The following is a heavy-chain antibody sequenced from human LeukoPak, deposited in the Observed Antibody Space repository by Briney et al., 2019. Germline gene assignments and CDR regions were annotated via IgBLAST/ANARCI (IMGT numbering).Heavy chain of an antibody. V-gene: IGHV1-18*01. CDR1: GYTFTSYG. J-gene: IGHJ3*01. Sequence: ASVKVSCKASGYTFTSYGISWVRQAPGQGLEWMGWISAYNGNTNYAQKLQGRVTMTTDTSTSTAYMELRSLGSDDTAVYYCARAERYRGLPDAFDVWGQGTMVTVSS. CDR3: ARAERYRGLPDAFDV. D-gene: IGHD3-10*01. CDR2: ISAYNGNT.